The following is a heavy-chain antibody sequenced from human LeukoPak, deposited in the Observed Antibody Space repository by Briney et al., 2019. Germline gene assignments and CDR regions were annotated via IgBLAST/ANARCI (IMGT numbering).Heavy chain of an antibody. CDR1: GGSISSYY. V-gene: IGHV4-59*08. CDR3: ARRGRGGSYYDAFDI. Sequence: SETLSLTCTVSGGSISSYYWSWIRQPPGKGLEWIGYIYYSGSTNYNPSLKSRVTISVDTSKNQFSLKLSSVTAADTAVYYCARRGRGGSYYDAFDIGGQGTMVTVSS. CDR2: IYYSGST. D-gene: IGHD1-26*01. J-gene: IGHJ3*02.